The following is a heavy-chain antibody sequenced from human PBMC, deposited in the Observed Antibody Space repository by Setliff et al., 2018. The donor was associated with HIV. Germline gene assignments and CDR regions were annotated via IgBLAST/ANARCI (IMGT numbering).Heavy chain of an antibody. CDR3: AKAQRGSSGFWGYFYYYMDV. Sequence: PGGSLRLSCAASGFTFSSYSMNWVRQAPGKGLEWVANIKQDGSEKYYMDSVKGRFTISRDNAKNSLYLQMNILRAEDTAVYYCAKAQRGSSGFWGYFYYYMDVWGRGTTVTVSS. J-gene: IGHJ6*03. D-gene: IGHD3-22*01. CDR1: GFTFSSYS. V-gene: IGHV3-7*01. CDR2: IKQDGSEK.